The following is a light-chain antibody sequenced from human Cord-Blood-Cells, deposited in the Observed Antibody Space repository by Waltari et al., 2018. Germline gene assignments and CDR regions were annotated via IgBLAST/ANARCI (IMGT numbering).Light chain of an antibody. CDR1: QRVSSY. CDR2: DAS. Sequence: EIVLTQSPATLSLSPGARANLSCRASQRVSSYLAWYQQKPDQAPRLLIYDASNRPTGTPARFSGSGSGTDFTLFISSIGPEDFAVYDCQQRSNWPPVFTFGPGTKVDIK. J-gene: IGKJ3*01. CDR3: QQRSNWPPVFT. V-gene: IGKV3-11*01.